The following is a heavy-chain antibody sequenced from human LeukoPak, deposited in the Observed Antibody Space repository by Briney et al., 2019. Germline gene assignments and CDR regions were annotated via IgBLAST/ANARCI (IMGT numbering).Heavy chain of an antibody. V-gene: IGHV1-2*02. Sequence: ASVKVSCKTSGYTFTGYYMHWMRQPPGQGLEWMGWINLNSGATNYAHKFRGGVIMTRYTTTSTAYMDLNRLRFDRTAVYYCASWAGGNEPIASFDYWGQGTLVTVSS. D-gene: IGHD1-14*01. CDR3: ASWAGGNEPIASFDY. J-gene: IGHJ4*02. CDR1: GYTFTGYY. CDR2: INLNSGAT.